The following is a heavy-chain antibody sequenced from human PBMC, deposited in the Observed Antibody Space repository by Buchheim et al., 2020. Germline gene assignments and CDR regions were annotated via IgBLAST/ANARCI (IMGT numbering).Heavy chain of an antibody. CDR2: INPNSGGT. J-gene: IGHJ4*02. Sequence: QVQLVQSGAEVKKPGASVKVSCKASGYTFTGYYMHWVRQAPGQGLEWMGWINPNSGGTNYAQKFQGWVTMTRDTSISTAYMELSRLRSDDAAVYYCARDSTDCSGGSCYWGYFDYWGQGTL. CDR3: ARDSTDCSGGSCYWGYFDY. CDR1: GYTFTGYY. D-gene: IGHD2-15*01. V-gene: IGHV1-2*04.